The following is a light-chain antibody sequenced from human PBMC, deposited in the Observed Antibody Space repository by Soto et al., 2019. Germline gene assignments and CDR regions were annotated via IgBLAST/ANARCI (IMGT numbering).Light chain of an antibody. Sequence: EIVLTQSPGTLSLSPGERATLSCRASQSVVGNFLAWYQQKPGQAPRLLIYAASSRATAIPDRFSGSGSGTDFTLAISGLEPEDSVMYYCHQYGTSPLIFGGGTKVEIK. CDR3: HQYGTSPLI. J-gene: IGKJ4*01. V-gene: IGKV3-20*01. CDR2: AAS. CDR1: QSVVGNF.